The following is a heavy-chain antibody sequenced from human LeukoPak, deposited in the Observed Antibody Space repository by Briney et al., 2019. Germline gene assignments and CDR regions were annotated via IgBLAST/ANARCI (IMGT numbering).Heavy chain of an antibody. CDR1: GFSVSRNY. D-gene: IGHD1-1*01. CDR2: IYSGGST. Sequence: TGGSLRLSCAASGFSVSRNYMTWVRQAPAEGLEWVSLIYSGGSTSYADSVKGRFTISIDNSKNTLYLQMNSLRAEDTAVYYCARKTDHRTGGDYWGQGTLVTVSS. V-gene: IGHV3-66*01. CDR3: ARKTDHRTGGDY. J-gene: IGHJ4*02.